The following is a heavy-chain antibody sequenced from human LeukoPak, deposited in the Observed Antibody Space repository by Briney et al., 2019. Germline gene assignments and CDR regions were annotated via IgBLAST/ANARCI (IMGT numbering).Heavy chain of an antibody. J-gene: IGHJ5*02. CDR3: ARGVPPYGSGSYYYHWFDP. D-gene: IGHD3-10*01. CDR2: IYYSGST. CDR1: GYSISSGYY. Sequence: SETLSLTCTVSGYSISSGYYWGWIRQPPGKGLKWIGSIYYSGSTYYNPSLKSRVTISVDTSKNQFSLKLSSVTAADTAVYYCARGVPPYGSGSYYYHWFDPWGQGTLVTVSS. V-gene: IGHV4-38-2*02.